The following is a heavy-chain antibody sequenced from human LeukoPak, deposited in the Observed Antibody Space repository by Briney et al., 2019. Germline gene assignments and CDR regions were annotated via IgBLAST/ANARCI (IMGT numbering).Heavy chain of an antibody. V-gene: IGHV5-51*02. CDR3: ARQYYDSRGSGLFDY. CDR1: ECRFTSYW. Sequence: AESLKISCTYSECRFTSYWTGWVSQILGKIMKWMEIIYPADSDTRYSPSFQGQVTISADKSISTAYLQWSSLKASDTAMYYCARQYYDSRGSGLFDYWGQGTLVTVSS. D-gene: IGHD3-22*01. CDR2: IYPADSDT. J-gene: IGHJ4*02.